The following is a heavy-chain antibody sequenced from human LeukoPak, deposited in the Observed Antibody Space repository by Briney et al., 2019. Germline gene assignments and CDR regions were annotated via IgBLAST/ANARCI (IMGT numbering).Heavy chain of an antibody. D-gene: IGHD4-17*01. Sequence: TGGSLRLSCAASGFNFWNFALSWVRQVPGKGLEWVSCISETGHNTRYADSVEGRFTISRDNSKNTLYLQMNSLRAEDTAVYYCARDYYGDYSFDYWGQGTLVTVSS. CDR1: GFNFWNFA. CDR3: ARDYYGDYSFDY. V-gene: IGHV3-23*01. J-gene: IGHJ4*02. CDR2: ISETGHNT.